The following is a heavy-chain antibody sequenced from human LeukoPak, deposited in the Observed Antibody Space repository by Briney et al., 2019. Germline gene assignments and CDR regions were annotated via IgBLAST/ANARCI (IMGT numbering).Heavy chain of an antibody. J-gene: IGHJ2*01. CDR1: GGAISSSY. CDR3: ARGYCSGGSCYYFDL. V-gene: IGHV4-59*01. D-gene: IGHD2-15*01. Sequence: PSETLSLTCYVSGGAISSSYWSWIRQPPGKGLEWIGFIYYTGSTNYNPSLKSRVTISLDTSKNQFSLRLNSVTAADTAVDYCARGYCSGGSCYYFDLWGRGTLVTVSS. CDR2: IYYTGST.